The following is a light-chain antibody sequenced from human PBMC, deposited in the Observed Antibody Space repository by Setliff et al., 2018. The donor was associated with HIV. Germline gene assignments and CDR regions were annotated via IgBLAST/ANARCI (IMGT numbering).Light chain of an antibody. CDR1: SSNIGARFS. CDR2: DDN. V-gene: IGLV1-40*01. CDR3: ATWDDRLNAWV. Sequence: QSVLTQPPSVSGAPGQRLTISCTGSSSNIGARFSVHWYQHLPGAAPKLLIYDDNNRPSGVPDRFSGSKSDTSASLAISGLQSEDESDYYCATWDDRLNAWVFGGGTKVTVL. J-gene: IGLJ3*02.